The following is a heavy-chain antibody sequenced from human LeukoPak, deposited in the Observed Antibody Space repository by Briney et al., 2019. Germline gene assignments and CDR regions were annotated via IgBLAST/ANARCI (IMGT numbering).Heavy chain of an antibody. Sequence: SETLSLTCTVSGGSISSGSYYWSWIRQPAGKGLEWIGRIYTSGSTNYNPSLKSRVTISVDTSKNQFSLKLSSVTAADTAVYYCAAAAAGERGFCYWGQGTLVTVSS. V-gene: IGHV4-61*02. D-gene: IGHD6-13*01. CDR3: AAAAAGERGFCY. CDR1: GGSISSGSYY. J-gene: IGHJ4*02. CDR2: IYTSGST.